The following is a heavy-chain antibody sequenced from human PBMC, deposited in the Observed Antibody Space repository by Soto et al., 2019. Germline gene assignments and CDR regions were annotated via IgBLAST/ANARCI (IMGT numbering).Heavy chain of an antibody. Sequence: ASVKGSCKASGGAFSIYAISCVRQAPGQGLEWMGGMIPIFGTANYAQKFQGRVTITADESTSTAYMELSSLRSEDTAVYYCARDNYYYDSSGHIFDYWGQGTLVTVSS. D-gene: IGHD3-22*01. CDR3: ARDNYYYDSSGHIFDY. V-gene: IGHV1-69*13. CDR2: MIPIFGTA. J-gene: IGHJ4*02. CDR1: GGAFSIYA.